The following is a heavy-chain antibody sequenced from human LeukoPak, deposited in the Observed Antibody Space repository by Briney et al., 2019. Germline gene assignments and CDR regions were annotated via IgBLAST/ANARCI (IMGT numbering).Heavy chain of an antibody. CDR2: IYWDDDK. J-gene: IGHJ4*02. CDR1: GFSLSTSGVG. CDR3: AHRTYSRSPWVTGYFGY. D-gene: IGHD6-6*01. V-gene: IGHV2-5*02. Sequence: SGPTLVNPHRTCTFSGFSLSTSGVGVGWIRQPPGKALEWLALIYWDDDKFYSPSLKSRLTITKDTSKNQVVLRMTNMDPVDTATYYCAHRTYSRSPWVTGYFGYWGQGTLVTVSS.